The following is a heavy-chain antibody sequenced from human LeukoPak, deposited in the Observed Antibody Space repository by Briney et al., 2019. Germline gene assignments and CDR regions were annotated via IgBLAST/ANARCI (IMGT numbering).Heavy chain of an antibody. J-gene: IGHJ4*02. CDR2: IIPIFGTA. Sequence: SVKVSCKASGGTFSSYAISWVRQAPGQGLEWMGGIIPIFGTANYAQKFQGRVTITTDESTSTAYMELSSLRSEDTAVYYCASLTSSGWYRPGIYFDYWGQGTLITVSS. D-gene: IGHD6-19*01. CDR1: GGTFSSYA. V-gene: IGHV1-69*05. CDR3: ASLTSSGWYRPGIYFDY.